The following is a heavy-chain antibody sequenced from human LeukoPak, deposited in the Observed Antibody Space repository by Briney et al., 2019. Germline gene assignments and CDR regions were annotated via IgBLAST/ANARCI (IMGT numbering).Heavy chain of an antibody. V-gene: IGHV4-34*01. Sequence: PSETLSLTCAVYGGSFSGYYWSWIRQPPGKGLEWIGEINHSGSTNYNPSLKSRVTISVDTSTNQFSLKLSSVTAADTAVYYCARRPSGGLPRATNWFDPWGQGTLVTVSS. CDR3: ARRPSGGLPRATNWFDP. D-gene: IGHD3-10*01. CDR2: INHSGST. CDR1: GGSFSGYY. J-gene: IGHJ5*02.